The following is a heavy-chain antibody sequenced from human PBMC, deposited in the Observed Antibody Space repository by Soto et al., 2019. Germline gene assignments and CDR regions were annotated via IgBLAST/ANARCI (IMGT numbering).Heavy chain of an antibody. Sequence: SETLSLTCTDSGCSISSSSYYWCWIRQPPGKGLEWIGSIYYSGSTYYNPSLKSRVTISVDTSKNQFSLKLSSVTAADTAVYYCARRRRDGYNPHFDYWGQGTLVTVSS. CDR1: GCSISSSSYY. V-gene: IGHV4-39*01. J-gene: IGHJ4*02. CDR2: IYYSGST. CDR3: ARRRRDGYNPHFDY. D-gene: IGHD5-12*01.